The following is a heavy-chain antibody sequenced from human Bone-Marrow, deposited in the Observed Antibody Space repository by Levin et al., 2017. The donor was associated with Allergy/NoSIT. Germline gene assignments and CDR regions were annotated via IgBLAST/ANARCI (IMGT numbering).Heavy chain of an antibody. V-gene: IGHV3-48*04. J-gene: IGHJ6*02. CDR3: ARVGSGSYWYYYDGMDG. CDR1: GFTFSSYS. CDR2: ISSSSSTI. Sequence: GGSLRLSCAASGFTFSSYSMNWVRQAPGKGLEWVSYISSSSSTIYYADSVKGRFTISRDNAKNSLYLQMKSLRAEDTAVYYCARVGSGSYWYYYDGMDGWGQGTTVTVSS. D-gene: IGHD3-10*01.